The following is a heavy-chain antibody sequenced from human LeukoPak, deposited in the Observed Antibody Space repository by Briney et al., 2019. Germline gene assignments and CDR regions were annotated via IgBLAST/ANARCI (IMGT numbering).Heavy chain of an antibody. J-gene: IGHJ5*02. Sequence: SETLSLTCTVSGGSISSGGYYWSWIRQHPGKGLEWIGYIYYSGSTYYNPSLKSRVTISVDTSKNQFSLKLSSVTAADTAVYYCASITRITPGWFDPWGQGTLVTVSS. CDR3: ASITRITPGWFDP. D-gene: IGHD3-10*01. V-gene: IGHV4-31*03. CDR1: GGSISSGGYY. CDR2: IYYSGST.